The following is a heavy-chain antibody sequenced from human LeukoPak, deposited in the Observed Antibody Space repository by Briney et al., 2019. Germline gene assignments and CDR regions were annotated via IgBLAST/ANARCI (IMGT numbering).Heavy chain of an antibody. CDR3: ASDSEDSSGYYPFDY. D-gene: IGHD3-22*01. J-gene: IGHJ4*02. CDR2: IYYTGST. CDR1: GGSINTYF. Sequence: KTSETLSLTCTVSGGSINTYFWSWIRQPPGKGLEWIGYIYYTGSTNYNPSLKSRITISVDRSKNLFSLQLSSVTAADTAVYYCASDSEDSSGYYPFDYWGQGTLVTVSS. V-gene: IGHV4-59*01.